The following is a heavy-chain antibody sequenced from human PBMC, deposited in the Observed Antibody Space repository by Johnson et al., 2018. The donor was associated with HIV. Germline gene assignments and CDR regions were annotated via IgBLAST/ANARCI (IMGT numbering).Heavy chain of an antibody. J-gene: IGHJ3*02. CDR2: INQDGVEK. D-gene: IGHD6-19*01. CDR1: GFTFSDHA. Sequence: VQLVESGGGVVRPGGSLRLSCAASGFTFSDHAMHWVRQAPGKGLEWVANINQDGVEKYYVDSVKGRFTISRDNATNSLFLQMNIVRDEDTAVYYCVRGGAVAPSSGFDIWGQGTKVTVSS. CDR3: VRGGAVAPSSGFDI. V-gene: IGHV3-7*03.